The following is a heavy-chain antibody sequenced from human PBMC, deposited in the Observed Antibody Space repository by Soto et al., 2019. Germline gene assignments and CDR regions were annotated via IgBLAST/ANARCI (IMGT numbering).Heavy chain of an antibody. J-gene: IGHJ4*02. CDR2: INHSGSA. Sequence: QVQLQQWGAGLLKPSETLSLTCAVYGGPFSGYYWSWIRQPPGKGLEWIGEINHSGSANYNPSLKSRVTISEDTSKNQFSLNVTSVTAADTAVYYCARGQYHDVLTGYRNGVFDYWGQGTLVTVSS. V-gene: IGHV4-34*01. D-gene: IGHD3-9*01. CDR1: GGPFSGYY. CDR3: ARGQYHDVLTGYRNGVFDY.